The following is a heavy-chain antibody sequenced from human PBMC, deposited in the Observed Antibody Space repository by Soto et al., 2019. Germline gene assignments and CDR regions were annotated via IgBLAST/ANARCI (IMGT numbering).Heavy chain of an antibody. CDR1: GGTFSSYT. CDR2: IIPILGIA. V-gene: IGHV1-69*02. Sequence: QVQLVQSGAEVKKPGSSVKVSCKASGGTFSSYTISWVRQAPGQGLEWMGRIIPILGIANYAQKFQGRVTITADKSTSTAYMELSSLRSEDTAVYYCARHDYDAMGHIDYWGQGTLVTVSS. J-gene: IGHJ4*02. CDR3: ARHDYDAMGHIDY. D-gene: IGHD4-17*01.